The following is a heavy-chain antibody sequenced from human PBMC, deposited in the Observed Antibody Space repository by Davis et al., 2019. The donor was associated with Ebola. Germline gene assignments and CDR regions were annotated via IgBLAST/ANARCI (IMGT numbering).Heavy chain of an antibody. CDR2: IRYDGSNE. CDR3: AKVYSGSYSARGDDY. CDR1: GFTFSSYG. J-gene: IGHJ4*02. Sequence: PGGSLRLSCAASGFTFSSYGMHWVRQAPGKGLEWVAFIRYDGSNEYYADSVKGRFTISRDNSKNTLYLQMNSLRAEDTAVYYCAKVYSGSYSARGDDYWGQGTLVTVSS. D-gene: IGHD1-26*01. V-gene: IGHV3-30*02.